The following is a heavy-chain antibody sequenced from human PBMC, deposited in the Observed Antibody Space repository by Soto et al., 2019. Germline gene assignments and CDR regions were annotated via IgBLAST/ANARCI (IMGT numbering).Heavy chain of an antibody. CDR1: GFTFSSYA. Sequence: EVQLLESGGGLVQPGGSLRLSCAASGFTFSSYAMSWVRQAPGKGLEWVSAISGSGGSTYYADSVKGRFTISRDNSKNTLYLQMNSMRAEDTAVYYCAKDKEWVYSSSLTHSSYNWFDPWGQGTLVNVSS. J-gene: IGHJ5*01. V-gene: IGHV3-23*01. D-gene: IGHD6-6*01. CDR3: AKDKEWVYSSSLTHSSYNWFDP. CDR2: ISGSGGST.